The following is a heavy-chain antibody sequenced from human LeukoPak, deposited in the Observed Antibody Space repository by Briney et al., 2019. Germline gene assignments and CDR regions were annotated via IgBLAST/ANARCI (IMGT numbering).Heavy chain of an antibody. CDR1: GFTFSCYA. D-gene: IGHD2-21*01. J-gene: IGHJ4*02. CDR3: AKFLPTHIVVANYYFDY. CDR2: ISGSGGST. V-gene: IGHV3-23*01. Sequence: GGSLRLSCAASGFTFSCYAMSWVRQAPGKGLEWVSAISGSGGSTYYADSVKGRFTISRDNSKNTLYLQMNSLRAEDTAVYYCAKFLPTHIVVANYYFDYWGQGTLVTVSS.